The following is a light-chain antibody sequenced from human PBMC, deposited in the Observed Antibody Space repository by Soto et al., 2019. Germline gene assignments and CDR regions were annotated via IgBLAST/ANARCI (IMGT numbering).Light chain of an antibody. V-gene: IGLV2-8*01. CDR2: EVS. CDR3: LSYADTAYV. CDR1: SSDVGGYNY. J-gene: IGLJ1*01. Sequence: QSVLTQPPSASGSPGRSVTISCAGTSSDVGGYNYVSWYQQYPGKVPKLMIYEVSERPSGVPDRFSGSKSGNTAFLTVSGLQAEDEADYYCLSYADTAYVFGTGTKSPS.